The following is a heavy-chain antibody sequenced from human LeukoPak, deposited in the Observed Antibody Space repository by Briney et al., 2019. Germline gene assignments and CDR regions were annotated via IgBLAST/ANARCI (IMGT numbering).Heavy chain of an antibody. Sequence: PGGSLRLSSAASGFTFSDYYMSWIPQAPGKGLEWVSYIISSGSTIYYADSGKGRFTISRDNAKNSLYLQMNSLRAEDTAVYYCARGLGYCSSSNCRSRGVYYMGVWGKGTTVTISS. CDR3: ARGLGYCSSSNCRSRGVYYMGV. CDR2: IISSGSTI. CDR1: GFTFSDYY. V-gene: IGHV3-11*01. J-gene: IGHJ6*03. D-gene: IGHD2-2*01.